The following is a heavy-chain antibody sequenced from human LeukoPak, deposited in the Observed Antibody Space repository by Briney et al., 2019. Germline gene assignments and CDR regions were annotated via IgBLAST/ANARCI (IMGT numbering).Heavy chain of an antibody. CDR3: ARERSGYCDY. Sequence: ASVKVSCKASGYTFTIYGISWVRQGPGQGLEWMGWINPYNGNRNFAQKFQGRVTMTTETPTSTAYMELRSLRTDDTAVYYWARERSGYCDYWGQGTLVTVSS. J-gene: IGHJ4*02. D-gene: IGHD3-10*01. V-gene: IGHV1-18*01. CDR2: INPYNGNR. CDR1: GYTFTIYG.